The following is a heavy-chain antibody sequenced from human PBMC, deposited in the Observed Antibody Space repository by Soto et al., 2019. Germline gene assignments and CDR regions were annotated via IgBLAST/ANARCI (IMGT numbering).Heavy chain of an antibody. CDR2: IYYSGST. V-gene: IGHV4-39*01. CDR3: ARQLRQLDANASHI. J-gene: IGHJ3*02. Sequence: SETLSLTCTVSGGSISSSSYYWGWIRQPPGKGLEWIGSIYYSGSTYYNPSLKSRVTISVDTSKNQFSLKLSSVTAADTAVYYCARQLRQLDANASHIWGQGTMVTV. D-gene: IGHD1-1*01. CDR1: GGSISSSSYY.